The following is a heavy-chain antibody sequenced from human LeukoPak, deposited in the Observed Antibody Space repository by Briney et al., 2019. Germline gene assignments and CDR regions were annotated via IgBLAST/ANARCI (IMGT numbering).Heavy chain of an antibody. CDR3: ARRGYYDYSGFDY. D-gene: IGHD3-22*01. V-gene: IGHV3-21*01. CDR1: GFTFTTYS. CDR2: IDGSSSDI. J-gene: IGHJ4*02. Sequence: GGSLRPSCEASGFTFTTYSMTWVRQAPGKGLEWVSSIDGSSSDIYYADSVKGRFTTSRDNSKDSLYLQMKSLRAEDTALYYCARRGYYDYSGFDYWGQGTLVTVSS.